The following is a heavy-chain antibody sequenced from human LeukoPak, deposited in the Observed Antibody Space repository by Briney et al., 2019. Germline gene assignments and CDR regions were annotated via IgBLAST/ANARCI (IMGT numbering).Heavy chain of an antibody. CDR3: ARSPLRHSYGSWSYSSFRFDY. CDR1: GGSTSSSSYY. J-gene: IGHJ4*02. D-gene: IGHD3-10*01. V-gene: IGHV4-39*01. Sequence: SETLSLTCSVSGGSTSSSSYYWGWIRQPPGKGLEWIGSIYYSGSTYYNPSLKSRVTISVDTSKNQFSLKLTSVTAADTAVYYCARSPLRHSYGSWSYSSFRFDYWGQGTLVTVSS. CDR2: IYYSGST.